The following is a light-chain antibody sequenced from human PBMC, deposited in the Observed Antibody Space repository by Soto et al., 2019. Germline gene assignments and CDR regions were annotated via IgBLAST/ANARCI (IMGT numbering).Light chain of an antibody. CDR3: QQYETLPPT. CDR1: QAIYNY. Sequence: DIQMTQSPSSLSASVGDRVTITCQASQAIYNYLNWYQQKPGKAPKLLIYGASNLQTGVPSRFTGSGSGTDFTFTISSLQSEDIATYYCQQYETLPPTFGGGTKVEIK. CDR2: GAS. J-gene: IGKJ4*01. V-gene: IGKV1-33*01.